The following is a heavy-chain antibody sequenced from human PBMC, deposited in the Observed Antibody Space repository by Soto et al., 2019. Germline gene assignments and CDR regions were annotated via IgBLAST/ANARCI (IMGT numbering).Heavy chain of an antibody. CDR1: GFTFSSSW. D-gene: IGHD6-19*01. CDR3: ARGPTGWYGYDY. Sequence: EVQLVESGGGLVQPGGSLRLSCAASGFTFSSSWMHWVRQAPGQGLVWVSRIYSDGSRTNYADSVQGRFTISRDNAKNTLYLQRNSLRAEDTALYYCARGPTGWYGYDYWGQGTRVTVSS. V-gene: IGHV3-74*01. CDR2: IYSDGSRT. J-gene: IGHJ4*02.